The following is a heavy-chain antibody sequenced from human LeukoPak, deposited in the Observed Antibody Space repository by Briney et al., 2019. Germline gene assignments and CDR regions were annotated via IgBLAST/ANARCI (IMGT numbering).Heavy chain of an antibody. D-gene: IGHD3-22*01. CDR3: TTGPWGDSSGYRDY. CDR2: IKSKTDGGTT. J-gene: IGHJ4*02. V-gene: IGHV3-15*01. Sequence: GGSLRLSCAASEFSFSNAWMSWVRQAPGKGLEWVGRIKSKTDGGTTDYAAPVKGRFTISRDDSKNTLYLQMNSLKTEDTAVYYCTTGPWGDSSGYRDYWGQGTLVTVSS. CDR1: EFSFSNAW.